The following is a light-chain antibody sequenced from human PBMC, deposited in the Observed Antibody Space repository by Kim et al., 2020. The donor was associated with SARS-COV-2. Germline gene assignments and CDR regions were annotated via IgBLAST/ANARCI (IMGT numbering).Light chain of an antibody. CDR3: QQLNVFT. Sequence: DIQLTQSPSFLSASVGDRVTITCRASQGISSYLAWYQQKPGKAPKLLIYAASTLQSGVPSRFSGSGSGTEFTLTISSLQPEDFATYYCQQLNVFTFGPGTKVDIK. CDR1: QGISSY. J-gene: IGKJ3*01. CDR2: AAS. V-gene: IGKV1-9*01.